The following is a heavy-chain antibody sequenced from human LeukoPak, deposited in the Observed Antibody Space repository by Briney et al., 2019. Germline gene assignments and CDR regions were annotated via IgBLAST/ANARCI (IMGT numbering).Heavy chain of an antibody. J-gene: IGHJ5*02. CDR3: AREFPNWFDP. CDR1: GGSISSYF. V-gene: IGHV4-59*01. CDR2: IYYSGST. Sequence: SETLSLTCTVSGGSISSYFWTWIRQPPGKGLEWIGYIYYSGSTNYNPSLKSRVTILVDTSKNQFSLKLSSVTAADTAVYYCAREFPNWFDPWGQGTLVTVSS.